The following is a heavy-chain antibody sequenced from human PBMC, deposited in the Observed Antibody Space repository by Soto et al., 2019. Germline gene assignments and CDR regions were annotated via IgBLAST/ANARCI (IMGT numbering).Heavy chain of an antibody. Sequence: EVQLVESGGCLVQPGGSLSLSCAASGLTVSTNPMSWVRQAPGKGLEWVSVIYTGGGTHYADSVKGRFTISRDNSKNTVNLQMNSLRPEDTAVYYCARDGSGHWGQGTLVTVSS. CDR3: ARDGSGH. CDR2: IYTGGGT. CDR1: GLTVSTNP. V-gene: IGHV3-66*01. J-gene: IGHJ4*02.